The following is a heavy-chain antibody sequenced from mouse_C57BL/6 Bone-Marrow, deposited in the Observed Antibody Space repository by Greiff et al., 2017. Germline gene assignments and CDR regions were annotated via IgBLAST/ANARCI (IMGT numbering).Heavy chain of an antibody. CDR1: GYTFTSYW. D-gene: IGHD1-1*01. Sequence: QVQLQQPGAELVKPGASVKLSCKASGYTFTSYWMHWVKQRPGQGLEWIGMIHPNSGSTNYNEKFKSKATLTVDKSSSTAYMQLSSLTSEDSAVYYCASHCYVRSPLYFDVWGTGTTVTVSS. CDR2: IHPNSGST. J-gene: IGHJ1*03. CDR3: ASHCYVRSPLYFDV. V-gene: IGHV1-64*01.